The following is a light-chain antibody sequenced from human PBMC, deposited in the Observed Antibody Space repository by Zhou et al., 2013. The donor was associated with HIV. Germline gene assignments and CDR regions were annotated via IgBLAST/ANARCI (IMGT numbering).Light chain of an antibody. CDR3: QQFDDRSWT. Sequence: EIVLTQSPATLSLSPGERATLSCRASQSVSSYLAWYQQKPGQAPRLLIYDASNRATGIPARFSGSGSGTDFTLTISSLEPEDFAVYYCQQFDDRSWTFGQGTKVEIK. J-gene: IGKJ1*01. V-gene: IGKV3-11*01. CDR2: DAS. CDR1: QSVSSY.